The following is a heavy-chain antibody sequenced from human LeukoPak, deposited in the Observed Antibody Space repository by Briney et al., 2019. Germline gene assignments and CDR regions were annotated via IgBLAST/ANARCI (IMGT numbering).Heavy chain of an antibody. D-gene: IGHD2-15*01. J-gene: IGHJ4*02. V-gene: IGHV3-7*01. CDR2: IKEDGSEK. CDR3: ARESGWWTPFDY. CDR1: GFTFSRYW. Sequence: GGSLRLSCAASGFTFSRYWMSWVRQAPGKGLEWVADIKEDGSEKYYVDSVKGRFTISRDNAKNTLYLQMNSLRGDDTAVYYCARESGWWTPFDYWGQGTLVTVSS.